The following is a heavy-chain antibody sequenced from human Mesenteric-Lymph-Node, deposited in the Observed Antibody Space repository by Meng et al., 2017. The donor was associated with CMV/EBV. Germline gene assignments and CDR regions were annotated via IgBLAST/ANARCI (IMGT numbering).Heavy chain of an antibody. J-gene: IGHJ4*02. CDR1: GYTFTSYG. Sequence: ASVKVSCKASGYTFTSYGISWVRQAPGQGLERMGWINAYSGNTNYAQKVQGRVTMTADTSTSTAYMELRSLRSDDTAVYYCARVYCTTGRCYWTTANWGQGTLVTVSS. V-gene: IGHV1-18*01. CDR3: ARVYCTTGRCYWTTAN. D-gene: IGHD2-8*01. CDR2: INAYSGNT.